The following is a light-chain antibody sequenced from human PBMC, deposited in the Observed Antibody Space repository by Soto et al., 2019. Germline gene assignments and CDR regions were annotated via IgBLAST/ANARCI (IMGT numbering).Light chain of an antibody. CDR3: QQYNNWPRT. CDR2: GAS. Sequence: EVVMTQSPATLSVSPGGRATLSCRASQSVGSNFAWYQQKPGQAPRLLIYGASTRATDIPGRFSGSGSGTEFTLTISSLQSEDFAVYYCQQYNNWPRTFGQGTKVEIK. V-gene: IGKV3-15*01. CDR1: QSVGSN. J-gene: IGKJ1*01.